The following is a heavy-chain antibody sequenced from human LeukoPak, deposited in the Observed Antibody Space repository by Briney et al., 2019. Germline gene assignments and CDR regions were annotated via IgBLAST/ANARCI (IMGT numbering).Heavy chain of an antibody. CDR2: SRSKAYGGTT. CDR1: GFTFGDYA. Sequence: GGSLRLSCTASGFTFGDYAMSWVRQAPGKGLEWVGFSRSKAYGGTTEYAASVKGRFTISRDDSKSIAYLQMNSLKIEDTAVYYCTRTPDISGSYYVFSYWGQGTLVTVSS. J-gene: IGHJ4*02. D-gene: IGHD1-26*01. CDR3: TRTPDISGSYYVFSY. V-gene: IGHV3-49*04.